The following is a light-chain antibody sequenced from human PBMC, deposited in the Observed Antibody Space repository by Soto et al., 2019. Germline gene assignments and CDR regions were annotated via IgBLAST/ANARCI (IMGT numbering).Light chain of an antibody. CDR1: QSVSSIY. Sequence: EIVLTQSPGTLSLSPGERATLSCRASQSVSSIYLDWYQQKHGQAPRLLIYGASSRATGIPDRFSGSGSGTDFTLTSSRLEPEDFAVYYCQQDGSSPPYTFGQGTKLEI. CDR2: GAS. V-gene: IGKV3-20*01. CDR3: QQDGSSPPYT. J-gene: IGKJ2*01.